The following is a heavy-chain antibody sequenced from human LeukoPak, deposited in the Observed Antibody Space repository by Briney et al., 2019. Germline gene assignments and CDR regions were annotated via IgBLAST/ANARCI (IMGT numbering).Heavy chain of an antibody. D-gene: IGHD4-17*01. CDR3: ARVFIGDYGDYQFDY. CDR1: GFTFSTYG. V-gene: IGHV3-23*01. CDR2: ISGSGGST. Sequence: GGSLRLSCAASGFTFSTYGMSWVRQAPGKGLEWVSSISGSGGSTYYADSVKGRFTISRDSSKNTLYLLMNSLRAEDTAVYYCARVFIGDYGDYQFDYWGQGTLVTVSS. J-gene: IGHJ4*02.